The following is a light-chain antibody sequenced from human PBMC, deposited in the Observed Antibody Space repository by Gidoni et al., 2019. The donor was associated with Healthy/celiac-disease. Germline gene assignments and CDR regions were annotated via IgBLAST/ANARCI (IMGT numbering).Light chain of an antibody. CDR3: KQSYRTPRT. Sequence: DIQMTQSPSSLSASVGDRVTITCRASQSISSYLNWYQQKPGKAPKLLIYAASSLQSGVPSRFSGRGSGTDFTLNISSRQTEEFATYYCKQSYRTPRTFGQGTKVEIK. J-gene: IGKJ1*01. V-gene: IGKV1-39*01. CDR1: QSISSY. CDR2: AAS.